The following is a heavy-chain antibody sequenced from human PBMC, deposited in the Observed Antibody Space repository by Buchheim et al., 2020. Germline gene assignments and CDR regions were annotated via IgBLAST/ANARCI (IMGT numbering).Heavy chain of an antibody. CDR3: VNEYFDY. V-gene: IGHV3-74*01. CDR2: INGDGSIT. Sequence: EVQLVESGGGLVQPGGSLRLSCAASGFTFSSYWMHWVCQSPGKGLVWVSRINGDGSITTYADSVKGRFTISRDNATKTLYLQMNSLRAEDTAVYYCVNEYFDYWGQGTL. CDR1: GFTFSSYW. J-gene: IGHJ4*02.